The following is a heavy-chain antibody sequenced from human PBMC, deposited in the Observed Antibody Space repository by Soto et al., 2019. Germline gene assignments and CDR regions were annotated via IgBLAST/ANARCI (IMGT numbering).Heavy chain of an antibody. J-gene: IGHJ4*02. Sequence: HGESLKISCQGSGYSFTSYWIGWVRQMPGKGLGWMGIIYPGDSDTRYSPSFQGQVTISADKSISTAYLQWSSLKASDTAMYYCARLGGGSGSYWRFDYWGQGTLVTVSS. V-gene: IGHV5-51*01. D-gene: IGHD3-10*01. CDR2: IYPGDSDT. CDR1: GYSFTSYW. CDR3: ARLGGGSGSYWRFDY.